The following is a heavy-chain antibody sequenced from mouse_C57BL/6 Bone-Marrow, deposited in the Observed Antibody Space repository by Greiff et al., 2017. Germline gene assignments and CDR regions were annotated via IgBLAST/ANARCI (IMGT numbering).Heavy chain of an antibody. V-gene: IGHV14-2*01. Sequence: EVQLQQSGAELVQPGASVKLSCTASGFNIKDYYMHWVKQRTEQGLEWIGRIDPEDGETKYAPKFPGKATITADTSSNTAYLQLSSLTSEDTAVYYCARSDYGEWYYAMDYWGQGTSVTVSS. D-gene: IGHD2-4*01. CDR3: ARSDYGEWYYAMDY. CDR2: IDPEDGET. CDR1: GFNIKDYY. J-gene: IGHJ4*01.